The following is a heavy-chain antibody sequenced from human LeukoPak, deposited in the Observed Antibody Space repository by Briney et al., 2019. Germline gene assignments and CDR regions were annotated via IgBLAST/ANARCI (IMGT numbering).Heavy chain of an antibody. J-gene: IGHJ4*02. D-gene: IGHD6-19*01. V-gene: IGHV7-4-1*02. CDR3: ARVRYSSGLYYFEY. CDR1: GYTFISSG. CDR2: VNSNTGNP. Sequence: ASVKVSCKASGYTFISSGMSWVRQAPGQGLEWMGWVNSNTGNPTYAQGFTGRFVFSWDTSVSTAYLQISSLKAEDTAVYYCARVRYSSGLYYFEYWGQGTLVTVSS.